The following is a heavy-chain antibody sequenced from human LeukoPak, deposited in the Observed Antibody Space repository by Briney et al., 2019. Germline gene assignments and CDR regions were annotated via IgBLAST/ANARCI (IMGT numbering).Heavy chain of an antibody. CDR2: ISWNSGSI. D-gene: IGHD2-2*01. Sequence: GRSLRLSCAASGFTFDDYAMPWVRQAPGKGLEWVSGISWNSGSIGYADSVKGRFTISRDNAKNSLYLQMNSLRAEDTALYYCAKDVGYCSSTSCLINYYYGMDVWGQGTTVTVSS. J-gene: IGHJ6*02. CDR3: AKDVGYCSSTSCLINYYYGMDV. V-gene: IGHV3-9*01. CDR1: GFTFDDYA.